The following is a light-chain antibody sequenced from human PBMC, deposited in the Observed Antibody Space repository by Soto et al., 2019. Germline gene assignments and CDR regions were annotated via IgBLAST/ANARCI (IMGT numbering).Light chain of an antibody. Sequence: VVVTEAALWLPFTLVQAASISCRSSQSLVHRDGNTYLSWFRQRPGQSPRRLIYKVSNREAGVPDRFSGSGSGTDFTLKISRVEAEDVGLYYCMQGSHWPPITFGQGTRLEIK. CDR3: MQGSHWPPIT. J-gene: IGKJ5*01. CDR1: QSLVHRDGNTY. V-gene: IGKV2-30*02. CDR2: KVS.